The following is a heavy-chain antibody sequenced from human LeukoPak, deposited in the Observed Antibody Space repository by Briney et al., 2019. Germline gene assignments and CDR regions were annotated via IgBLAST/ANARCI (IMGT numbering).Heavy chain of an antibody. CDR3: TTDTLAGSFDY. Sequence: PGGSLRLSCAASGFTFDDYAMHWVRQAPGKGLEWVGRIKSKTDGGTTDYAAPVKGRFTISRDDSKNTLYLQMNSLKTEDTAVYYCTTDTLAGSFDYWGQGTLVTVSS. V-gene: IGHV3-15*01. J-gene: IGHJ4*02. CDR1: GFTFDDYA. D-gene: IGHD2-21*01. CDR2: IKSKTDGGTT.